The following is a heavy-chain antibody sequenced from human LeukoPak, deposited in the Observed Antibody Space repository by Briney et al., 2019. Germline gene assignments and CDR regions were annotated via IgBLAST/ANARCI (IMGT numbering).Heavy chain of an antibody. CDR3: ARVVSSSGWYGGNYYYYYMDV. D-gene: IGHD6-19*01. CDR1: GGSISSGRYY. Sequence: SQTLSLTCTVSGGSISSGRYYWSWIRQPAGKGLEWVGRIYTSGSTNYNPSLKSRVTISVDTSKNQFSLKLSSVTAADTAVYYCARVVSSSGWYGGNYYYYYMDVWGKGTTVTISS. V-gene: IGHV4-61*02. CDR2: IYTSGST. J-gene: IGHJ6*03.